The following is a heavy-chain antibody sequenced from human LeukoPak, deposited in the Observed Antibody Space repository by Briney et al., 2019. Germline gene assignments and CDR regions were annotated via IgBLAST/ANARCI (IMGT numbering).Heavy chain of an antibody. CDR2: ITITSNYI. CDR1: GFTFSSYT. V-gene: IGHV3-21*01. Sequence: GGSLRLSCAASGFTFSSYTMNWVRQAPGKGLEWVSSITITSNYIFYTDSVRGRFTISRDNAKNSLYLQMNSLRAEDTAVYYCAREFFTTPHYMDVWGKGTTVTVSS. J-gene: IGHJ6*03. CDR3: AREFFTTPHYMDV. D-gene: IGHD1-1*01.